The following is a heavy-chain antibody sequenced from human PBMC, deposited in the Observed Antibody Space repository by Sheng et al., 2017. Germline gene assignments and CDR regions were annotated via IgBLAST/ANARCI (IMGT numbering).Heavy chain of an antibody. V-gene: IGHV3-21*01. CDR2: ISSSSSYI. J-gene: IGHJ4*02. CDR1: GFTFSSYS. Sequence: EVQLVESGGGLVKPGGSLRLSCAASGFTFSSYSMNWVRQAPGKGLEWVSSISSSSSYIYYADSVKGRFTISRDNAKNSLYLQMNSLRAEDTAVYYCARGRIFGVVTSPGDDYWGQGTLVTVSS. CDR3: ARGRIFGVVTSPGDDY. D-gene: IGHD3-3*01.